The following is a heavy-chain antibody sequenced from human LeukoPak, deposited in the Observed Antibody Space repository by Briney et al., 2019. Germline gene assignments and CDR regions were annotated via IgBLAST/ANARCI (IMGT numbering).Heavy chain of an antibody. Sequence: GGSLRLSCAASGFTFSSYAMHWVRQAPGKGLEWVAVISYDGSNKYYADSVKGRFTISRDNPKSTLYLQMNSLRAEDTAVYYCARDCTDTIMDYWGQGTLVTVSS. V-gene: IGHV3-30*04. CDR2: ISYDGSNK. J-gene: IGHJ4*02. CDR1: GFTFSSYA. D-gene: IGHD5-24*01. CDR3: ARDCTDTIMDY.